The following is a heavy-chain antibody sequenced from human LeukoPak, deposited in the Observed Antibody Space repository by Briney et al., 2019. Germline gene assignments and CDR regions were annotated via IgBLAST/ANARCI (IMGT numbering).Heavy chain of an antibody. D-gene: IGHD2-21*02. J-gene: IGHJ6*02. Sequence: ASVKVSCKASGYTFTSYAMSWVRQAPGQGLEWMGWINTNTGNPTYAQGFTGRFVFSLDTSVSTAYLQISSLKAEDTAVYYCASSEGSLAYCGGDCRPEYYYYGMDVWGQGTTVTVSS. V-gene: IGHV7-4-1*02. CDR1: GYTFTSYA. CDR2: INTNTGNP. CDR3: ASSEGSLAYCGGDCRPEYYYYGMDV.